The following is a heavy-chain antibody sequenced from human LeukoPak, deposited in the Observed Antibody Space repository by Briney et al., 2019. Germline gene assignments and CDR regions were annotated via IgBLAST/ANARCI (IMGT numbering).Heavy chain of an antibody. V-gene: IGHV1-46*01. D-gene: IGHD3-16*01. CDR3: AKLATSDTGETY. CDR1: GYTFTINH. J-gene: IGHJ4*02. Sequence: ASAKISCRASGYTFTINHIHWVRQAPGQGLEWMGVINPGGDSTTYAQNFQGRVTMTRDTSTSTVYMELRSLRSEDTAIYYCAKLATSDTGETYWGQGTLVTVSS. CDR2: INPGGDST.